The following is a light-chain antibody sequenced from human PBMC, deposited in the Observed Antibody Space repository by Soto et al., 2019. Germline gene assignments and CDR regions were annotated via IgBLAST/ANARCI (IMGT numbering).Light chain of an antibody. CDR2: GAS. J-gene: IGKJ2*01. Sequence: EIVLTQSPGTLSLSPGERATLSCRASQSVRNGYLAWYQQKPGQAPRLLIYGASSGATGIPARFSGSGSGTDFTLTISRLEPEDFAVYYCQQYGSSPYTFGQGTKLEIK. CDR3: QQYGSSPYT. V-gene: IGKV3-20*01. CDR1: QSVRNGY.